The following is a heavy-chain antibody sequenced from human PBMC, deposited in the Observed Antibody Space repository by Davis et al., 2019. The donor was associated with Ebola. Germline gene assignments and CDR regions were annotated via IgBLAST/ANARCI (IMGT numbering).Heavy chain of an antibody. Sequence: MPSETLSLTCTVSGGSISSYYWSWIRQPPGKGLEWIGYIYYSGSTNYNPSLKSRVTISVDTSKNQFSLKLSSVTAADTAVYYCARGGGIWGFDPWGQGTLVTVSS. J-gene: IGHJ5*02. CDR3: ARGGGIWGFDP. CDR2: IYYSGST. CDR1: GGSISSYY. V-gene: IGHV4-59*12. D-gene: IGHD2/OR15-2a*01.